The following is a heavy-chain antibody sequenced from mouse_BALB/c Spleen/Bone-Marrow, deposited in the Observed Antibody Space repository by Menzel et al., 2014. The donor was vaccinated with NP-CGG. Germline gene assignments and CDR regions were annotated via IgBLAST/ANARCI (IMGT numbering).Heavy chain of an antibody. V-gene: IGHV5-12*02. J-gene: IGHJ3*01. CDR2: ISNGGGST. CDR3: ARHNYDETWFAY. Sequence: DVKLVESGGGLVQPGGSLKLSCATSGFTFSDYYMYWVRQTPEKRLEWVAYISNGGGSTYYPDTVKGRFTISRDNAKNSQSLQMSRLKSEDTAMYYCARHNYDETWFAYWGQGTLVTVSA. CDR1: GFTFSDYY. D-gene: IGHD2-4*01.